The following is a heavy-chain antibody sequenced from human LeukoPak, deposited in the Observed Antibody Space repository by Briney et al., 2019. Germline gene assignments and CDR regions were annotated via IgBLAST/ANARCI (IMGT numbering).Heavy chain of an antibody. CDR1: GFTVSSNY. J-gene: IGHJ4*02. V-gene: IGHV3-66*01. Sequence: GGSLRLSCAASGFTVSSNYMSWVRQAPGKGLEWVSVIYSGGSTYYADSVKGRFTISRDNSKNTLYLQMNSLRAEDTAVYYCARGASTEWMDYGSGSSNDYWGQGTLVTVSS. CDR3: ARGASTEWMDYGSGSSNDY. D-gene: IGHD3-10*01. CDR2: IYSGGST.